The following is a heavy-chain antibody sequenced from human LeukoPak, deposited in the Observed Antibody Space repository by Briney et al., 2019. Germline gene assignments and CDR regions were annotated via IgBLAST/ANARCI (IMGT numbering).Heavy chain of an antibody. Sequence: PGGSLSLSCAASGFTFSNAWMNWVHQAPGKGLEWVGRIKSKTDGETTDFGAPVKGRFAISRDDSKNTMYLHMNSLRTEDTAVYYCTTGNWGPYWGQGTLVTVSS. V-gene: IGHV3-15*07. D-gene: IGHD7-27*01. J-gene: IGHJ4*02. CDR3: TTGNWGPY. CDR2: IKSKTDGETT. CDR1: GFTFSNAW.